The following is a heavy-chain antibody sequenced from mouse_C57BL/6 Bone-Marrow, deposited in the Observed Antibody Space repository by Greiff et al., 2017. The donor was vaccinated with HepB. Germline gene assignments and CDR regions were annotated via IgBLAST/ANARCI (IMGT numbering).Heavy chain of an antibody. CDR2: INPNSGST. CDR1: GYSFTSYW. Sequence: VQLQQPGAELVKPGASVKLSCKASGYSFTSYWMHWVKQRPGQGLEWIGMINPNSGSTNYNKKFNSKATLTVDKSSSTAYMQLSSLTSEDSAVYYCTIITSPFADWGKGTLVTVSA. D-gene: IGHD1-2*01. CDR3: TIITSPFAD. J-gene: IGHJ3*01. V-gene: IGHV1-64*01.